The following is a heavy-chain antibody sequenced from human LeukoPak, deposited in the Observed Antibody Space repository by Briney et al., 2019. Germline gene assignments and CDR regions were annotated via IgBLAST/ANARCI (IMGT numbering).Heavy chain of an antibody. V-gene: IGHV3-53*04. CDR2: IYGGGST. Sequence: GGSLRLSCAASGFTVSSNYMSWVRQAPGKGLEWVSVIYGGGSTYYADSVKGRFTISRHNSKNTLYLQMNSLRAEDTAVYYCARLSVTMVRGGTDAFDIWGQGTMVTVSS. J-gene: IGHJ3*02. CDR1: GFTVSSNY. CDR3: ARLSVTMVRGGTDAFDI. D-gene: IGHD3-10*01.